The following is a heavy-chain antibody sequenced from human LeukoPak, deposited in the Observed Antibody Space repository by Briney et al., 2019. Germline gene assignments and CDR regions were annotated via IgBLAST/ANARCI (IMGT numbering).Heavy chain of an antibody. D-gene: IGHD6-13*01. CDR1: GFTFSDYY. Sequence: GGSLRLSCAASGFTFSDYYMSWIRQAPGKGLEWISYINCGATYTKYADSVKGRFTISRDNAKSSMYLQMDSLRAEDTAVYYCARTHTSSWYLDYWGQGTLVTVSS. J-gene: IGHJ4*02. CDR2: INCGATYT. V-gene: IGHV3-11*03. CDR3: ARTHTSSWYLDY.